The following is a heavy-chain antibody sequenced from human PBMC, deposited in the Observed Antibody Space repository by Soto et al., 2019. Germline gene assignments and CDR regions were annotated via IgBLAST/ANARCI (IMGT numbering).Heavy chain of an antibody. CDR2: IYYSGST. J-gene: IGHJ4*02. CDR1: GGSISSSSYY. V-gene: IGHV4-39*01. D-gene: IGHD6-13*01. CDR3: ARLIGNSWFPE. Sequence: PSETLSLTCTVSGGSISSSSYYWGWIRQPPGKGLEWIGSIYYSGSTYYNPSLKSRITISPDTSKNQFSLHLNSVTPEDTAVYYCARLIGNSWFPEWGQGTLVTVSS.